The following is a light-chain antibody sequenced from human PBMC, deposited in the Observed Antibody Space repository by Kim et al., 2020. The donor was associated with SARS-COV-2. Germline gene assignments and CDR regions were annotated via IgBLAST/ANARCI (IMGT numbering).Light chain of an antibody. CDR3: QSYDSSLSPHWV. Sequence: QPVLTQPPSVSGAPGQRVTISCTGSSSNIGAGYDVHWYQQLPGTAPKLLIYGNSNRPSGVPDRFSGSKSGTSASLAITGLQAEDEADYYCQSYDSSLSPHWVFGGGTQLTVL. J-gene: IGLJ3*02. V-gene: IGLV1-40*01. CDR2: GNS. CDR1: SSNIGAGYD.